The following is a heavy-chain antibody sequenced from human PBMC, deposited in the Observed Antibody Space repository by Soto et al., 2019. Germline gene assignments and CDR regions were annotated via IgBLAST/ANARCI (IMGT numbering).Heavy chain of an antibody. Sequence: QITVNESGPMLVKPTETLTLTCTFSGFSLSTAGEGVGWIRQPPGKALEWLALIYWNDDQRYSPSLKSRLTXTXDXYTHQLVLTLTNMDPVDTATYYCTHRHVSSSWLFDYWGRGTLVTVSS. CDR3: THRHVSSSWLFDY. V-gene: IGHV2-5*01. D-gene: IGHD6-13*01. CDR2: IYWNDDQ. J-gene: IGHJ4*02. CDR1: GFSLSTAGEG.